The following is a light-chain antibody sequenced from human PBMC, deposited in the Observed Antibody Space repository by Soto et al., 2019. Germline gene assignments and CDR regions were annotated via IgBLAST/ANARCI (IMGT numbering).Light chain of an antibody. CDR2: GAS. Sequence: EIVLTQSPATLSLSPGERATLSCRASQSVSSNLAWYQQKPGQAPRLLIYGASTRATGIPARFSGSGSGTDFTLTISSLEPEDFAVYYCQQRSNWLTFGQGTRLEIK. CDR3: QQRSNWLT. J-gene: IGKJ5*01. CDR1: QSVSSN. V-gene: IGKV3-11*01.